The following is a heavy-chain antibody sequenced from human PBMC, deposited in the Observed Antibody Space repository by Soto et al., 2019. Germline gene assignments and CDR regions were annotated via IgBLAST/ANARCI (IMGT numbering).Heavy chain of an antibody. CDR2: IKQDGSEK. D-gene: IGHD5-18*01. CDR1: GFTFSSYW. Sequence: GGSLRLSCAASGFTFSSYWMSWVRQAPGKGLEWVANIKQDGSEKYYVDSVKGRFTISRDNAKNSLYLQMNSLRAEDTAVYYCARDGGYSYGPNDYYYYGMDVWGQGTTVTVSS. J-gene: IGHJ6*02. CDR3: ARDGGYSYGPNDYYYYGMDV. V-gene: IGHV3-7*05.